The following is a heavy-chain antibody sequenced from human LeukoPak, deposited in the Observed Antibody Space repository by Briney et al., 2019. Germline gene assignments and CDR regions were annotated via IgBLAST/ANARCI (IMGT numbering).Heavy chain of an antibody. CDR2: INPNSGGT. V-gene: IGHV1-2*02. CDR1: GYTFTGYY. J-gene: IGHJ5*02. CDR3: ARVGSRDGYNFGFDP. Sequence: ASVKVSCKASGYTFTGYYMHWVRQAPGQGLEWVGWINPNSGGTNYAQEFQGRVTMTRDTSISTAYMELSRLRSDDTAVYYCARVGSRDGYNFGFDPWGQGTLVTVSS. D-gene: IGHD5-24*01.